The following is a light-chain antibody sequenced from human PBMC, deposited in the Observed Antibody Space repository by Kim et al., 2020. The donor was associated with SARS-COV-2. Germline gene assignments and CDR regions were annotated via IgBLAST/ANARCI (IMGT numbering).Light chain of an antibody. J-gene: IGLJ3*02. CDR2: DVN. V-gene: IGLV2-14*04. CDR3: ASVASSTTWV. Sequence: GQSVTISCTGTSINVGSNTQISWYQQHPSTATKLIIYDVNKRPAGASERFSGSKAANTASLTSSGLQAEDEAEYYCASVASSTTWVFGGGTQLTVL. CDR1: SINVGSNTQ.